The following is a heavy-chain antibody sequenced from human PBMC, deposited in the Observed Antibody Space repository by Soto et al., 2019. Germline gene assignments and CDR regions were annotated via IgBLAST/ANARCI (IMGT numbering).Heavy chain of an antibody. J-gene: IGHJ3*01. CDR2: ISDDGNIR. Sequence: QVNLVESGGGVIKPGRSLRLSCAASGFRFSLYAMHWLRQAPGKGPEWVAVISDDGNIRKFANSVKGRFDISRDNSKSTLYLDIFSLRPEDTAVYYCSRDPGGYPLGHFNVWGQGTMVTVSS. CDR1: GFRFSLYA. D-gene: IGHD2-8*02. V-gene: IGHV3-30*09. CDR3: SRDPGGYPLGHFNV.